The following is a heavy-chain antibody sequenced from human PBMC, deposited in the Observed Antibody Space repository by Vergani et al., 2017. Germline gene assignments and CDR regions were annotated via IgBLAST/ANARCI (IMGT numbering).Heavy chain of an antibody. D-gene: IGHD6-19*01. J-gene: IGHJ5*02. Sequence: QVQLQESGPGLVKSSETLSLTCSVSFDPIRNLYCNWIRQPPGKGLEWIGYIHYSENTNYNPSLDSRVTISEDTSKNQFSLTLTSVTAADTAVCYCASDTHSGQRSDRWGQGILVTVTS. CDR3: ASDTHSGQRSDR. CDR2: IHYSENT. CDR1: FDPIRNLY. V-gene: IGHV4-59*11.